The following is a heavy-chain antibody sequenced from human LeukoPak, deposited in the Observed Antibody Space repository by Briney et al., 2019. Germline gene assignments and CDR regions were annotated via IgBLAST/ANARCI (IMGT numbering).Heavy chain of an antibody. D-gene: IGHD1-14*01. CDR3: ARNPNPRNFDY. CDR2: INHSGST. J-gene: IGHJ4*01. V-gene: IGHV4-34*01. CDR1: GGSFGGYY. Sequence: KPSETLSLTCAVYGGSFGGYYWSWIRQPPGKGLEWIGEINHSGSTNYNPSLKSRVTISVDTSKNQFSLKLSSVTAADTAVYYCARNPNPRNFDYWGHGTLVTVSS.